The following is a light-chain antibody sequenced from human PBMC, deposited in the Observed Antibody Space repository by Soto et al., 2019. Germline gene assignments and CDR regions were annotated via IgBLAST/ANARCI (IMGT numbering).Light chain of an antibody. CDR3: QQYRKFST. V-gene: IGKV1-5*01. Sequence: DIQLTQSPSALSASVGDRVTITCRASQDINRWLAWYQQKPGKAPILLIYDASSLESGVPSRFSGSGSGTEFTLTIRSLQADDFETYVCQQYRKFSTFGGGTKLEI. J-gene: IGKJ4*02. CDR1: QDINRW. CDR2: DAS.